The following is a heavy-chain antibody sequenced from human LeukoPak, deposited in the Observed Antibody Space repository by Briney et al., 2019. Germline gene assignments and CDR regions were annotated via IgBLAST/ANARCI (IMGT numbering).Heavy chain of an antibody. V-gene: IGHV4-30-2*01. D-gene: IGHD2-2*01. CDR2: MYYSGTT. CDR1: GGSISSGSYC. J-gene: IGHJ4*02. Sequence: PSETLSLTCTVSGGSISSGSYCWSWIRQPPGKGLEWIGYMYYSGTTYYNPSLKSRVTISVDRSKNQFSLKLNSVTAADTAVYYCARVDSAYCSSTSCFDFWGQGTMVTVSS. CDR3: ARVDSAYCSSTSCFDF.